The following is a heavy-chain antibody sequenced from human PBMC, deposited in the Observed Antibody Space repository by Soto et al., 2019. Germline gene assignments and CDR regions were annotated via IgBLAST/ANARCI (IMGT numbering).Heavy chain of an antibody. J-gene: IGHJ6*02. CDR3: AKDWGYSSGPADGMDV. CDR2: INSDGSRT. Sequence: GGSLRLSCAASGFTFSSYWMHWVRQDPGKGLVWVSRINSDGSRTNYADSVKGRFTISRDNAKNTLYLQMNSLRAEDTALYYCAKDWGYSSGPADGMDVWGQGTTVTVSS. CDR1: GFTFSSYW. D-gene: IGHD6-19*01. V-gene: IGHV3-74*01.